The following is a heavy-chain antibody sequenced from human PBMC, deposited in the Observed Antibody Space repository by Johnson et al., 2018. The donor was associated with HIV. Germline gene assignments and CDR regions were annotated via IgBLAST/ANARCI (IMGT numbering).Heavy chain of an antibody. CDR3: AKLWGRDPDNFWSGPTFDI. CDR1: GFTFDDYG. CDR2: ISGSGGST. V-gene: IGHV3-23*04. J-gene: IGHJ3*02. D-gene: IGHD3-3*01. Sequence: MLLVESGGGVVRPGGSLRLSCAASGFTFDDYGMNWVRQAPWKGLEWVSAISGSGGSTYYADSVKGRFTISRDNSKNTLSLQMNGLRAEDTAVYYCAKLWGRDPDNFWSGPTFDIWGQGTMVTVSS.